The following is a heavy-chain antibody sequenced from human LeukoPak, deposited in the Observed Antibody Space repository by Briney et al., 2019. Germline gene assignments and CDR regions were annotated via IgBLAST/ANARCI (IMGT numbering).Heavy chain of an antibody. Sequence: GGSLRLSCAASGFTFITYTMAWVRQAPGGGLEWVSGISGHGGPYYADSVRGRFAISRDNSKSTLYLEMNSLRVEDTAVYYCAKDFGRNLGGPGSWGRGTLVIVSS. J-gene: IGHJ5*02. CDR2: ISGHGGP. CDR1: GFTFITYT. V-gene: IGHV3-23*01. CDR3: AKDFGRNLGGPGS. D-gene: IGHD1-14*01.